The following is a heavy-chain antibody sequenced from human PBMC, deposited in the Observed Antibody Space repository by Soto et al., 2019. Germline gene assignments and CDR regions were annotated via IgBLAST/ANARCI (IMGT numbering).Heavy chain of an antibody. J-gene: IGHJ6*04. CDR1: GGTFSSYT. CDR3: ARGYCSGGSCYSGEDV. D-gene: IGHD2-15*01. CDR2: IIPILGIA. Sequence: QVQLVQSGAEVKKPGSSVKVSCKASGGTFSSYTISWVRQAPGQGLEWMGRIIPILGIANYAQKFQGRVTITADKSTSTAYMELSSLRSEDTAVYYCARGYCSGGSCYSGEDVWGKGTTVTVSS. V-gene: IGHV1-69*02.